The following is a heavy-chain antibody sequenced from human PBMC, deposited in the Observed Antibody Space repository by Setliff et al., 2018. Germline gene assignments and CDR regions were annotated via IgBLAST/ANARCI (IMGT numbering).Heavy chain of an antibody. J-gene: IGHJ6*02. Sequence: ASVKVSCKASGYTCISYDISWVRQAPGQGLEWMGGMNPNNGNTGYAKKLQGRVTMPRNTSISTAYMELSSLRSEDTAVYYCARREMATIVDYYYYGMDVWGQGTTVTVSS. CDR3: ARREMATIVDYYYYGMDV. CDR2: MNPNNGNT. CDR1: GYTCISYD. V-gene: IGHV1-8*01. D-gene: IGHD5-12*01.